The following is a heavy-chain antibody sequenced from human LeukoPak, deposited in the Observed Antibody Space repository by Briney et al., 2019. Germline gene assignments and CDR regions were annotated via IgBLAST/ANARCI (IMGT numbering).Heavy chain of an antibody. D-gene: IGHD6-6*01. CDR2: IYYSGTT. J-gene: IGHJ4*02. CDR1: GGSISSGGYS. Sequence: PSETLSLTCAVSGGSISSGGYSWRWIRQPPGKGLEWIGYIYYSGTTYYNPSVKSRATMSADTSKNQISLKLSSVTAADTAVYYCARDERAALDYWGQGTLVTVSS. CDR3: ARDERAALDY. V-gene: IGHV4-30-2*05.